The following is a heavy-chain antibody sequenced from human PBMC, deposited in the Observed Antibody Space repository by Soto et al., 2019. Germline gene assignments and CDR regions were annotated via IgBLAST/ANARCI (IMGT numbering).Heavy chain of an antibody. V-gene: IGHV4-61*01. CDR3: ARDRGDSSSWYGSKDYYYGMDV. J-gene: IGHJ6*02. Sequence: SETLSLTCTVSGGSVSSGSYYWSWIRQPPGKGLEWIGYIYYSGSTNYNPSLKSRVTISVDTSKNQFSLKLSSVTAADTAVYYCARDRGDSSSWYGSKDYYYGMDVWGQGTTVTVSS. D-gene: IGHD6-13*01. CDR1: GGSVSSGSYY. CDR2: IYYSGST.